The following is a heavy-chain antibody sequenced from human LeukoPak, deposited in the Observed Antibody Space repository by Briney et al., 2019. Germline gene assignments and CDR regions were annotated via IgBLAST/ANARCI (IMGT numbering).Heavy chain of an antibody. J-gene: IGHJ4*02. CDR1: GFTFVSYS. CDR2: ISSSSSYI. V-gene: IGHV3-21*01. CDR3: ARAGPRCGGDCYSYYFDY. Sequence: GGSLRLSCAASGFTFVSYSFNWVRQAPGKGLEWVSSISSSSSYIYYADSVKGRFTISRDNAKNSLYLQMNSLRAEDTAVYYCARAGPRCGGDCYSYYFDYWGQGTLVTVSS. D-gene: IGHD2-21*02.